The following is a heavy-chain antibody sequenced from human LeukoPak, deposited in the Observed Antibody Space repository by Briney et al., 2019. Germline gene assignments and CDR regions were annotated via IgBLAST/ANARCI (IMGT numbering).Heavy chain of an antibody. CDR3: ARVNYDFWSPNY. Sequence: SETLSLTCTVSGGSISSSSYYWGWIRQPLGKGLEWIGSIYYSGSTYYNPSLKSRVTISVDTSKNQFSLKLSSVTAADTAVYYCARVNYDFWSPNYWGQGTLVTVSS. V-gene: IGHV4-39*07. CDR1: GGSISSSSYY. D-gene: IGHD3-3*01. J-gene: IGHJ4*02. CDR2: IYYSGST.